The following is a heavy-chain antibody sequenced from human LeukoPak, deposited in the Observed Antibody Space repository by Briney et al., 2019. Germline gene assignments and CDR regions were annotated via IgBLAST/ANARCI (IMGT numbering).Heavy chain of an antibody. D-gene: IGHD2-8*01. CDR3: ARDPGLMDVRGAFDI. J-gene: IGHJ3*02. V-gene: IGHV3-53*01. CDR2: IYSGGST. CDR1: GFTVSSNY. Sequence: PGGSLRLSCAASGFTVSSNYMSWVRHGPGKGLECVSVIYSGGSTYYADSAQGRFTISRDNSKNTLYLQMNSLRAEDTAVYYCARDPGLMDVRGAFDIWGQGTMVTVSS.